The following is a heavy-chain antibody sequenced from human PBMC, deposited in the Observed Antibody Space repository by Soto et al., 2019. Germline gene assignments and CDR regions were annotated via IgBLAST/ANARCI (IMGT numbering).Heavy chain of an antibody. CDR3: ARTGSVVAATPIGIDY. Sequence: SETLSLTCAVYGGSFSGYYWSWIRQPPGKGLEWIGEINRSGSTNYNPSLKSRVTISVDTSKNQFSLKLSSVTAADTAVYYCARTGSVVAATPIGIDYWGQGTLVTVSS. V-gene: IGHV4-34*01. CDR1: GGSFSGYY. CDR2: INRSGST. J-gene: IGHJ4*02. D-gene: IGHD2-15*01.